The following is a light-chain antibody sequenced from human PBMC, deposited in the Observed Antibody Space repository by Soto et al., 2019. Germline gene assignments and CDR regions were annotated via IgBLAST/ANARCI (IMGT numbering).Light chain of an antibody. J-gene: IGLJ1*01. V-gene: IGLV2-14*01. CDR2: EVS. Sequence: QSALTQPASVSGSPGESITISCTGTGSDVGDYDYVSWYQHHPGKAPKLMIYEVSNRPSGVSNRFSGSKSGNTGSLTISGLQAEDEADYFCSSYTSSQAYVFGTGTKSPS. CDR3: SSYTSSQAYV. CDR1: GSDVGDYDY.